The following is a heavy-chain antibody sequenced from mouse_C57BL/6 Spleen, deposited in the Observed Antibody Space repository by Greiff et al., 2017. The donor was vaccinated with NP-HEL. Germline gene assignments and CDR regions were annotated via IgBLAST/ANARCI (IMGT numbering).Heavy chain of an antibody. CDR2: IDPENGDT. J-gene: IGHJ2*01. V-gene: IGHV14-4*01. CDR1: GFNIKDDY. Sequence: VQLQQSGAELVRPGASVKLSCTASGFNIKDDYMHWVKQRPEQGLEWIGWIDPENGDTEYASKFQGKATITADTSSNTAYLQLSSLTSEDTAVYYCTTSNPVNYYGSSYVGYFDYWGQGTTLTVSS. D-gene: IGHD1-1*01. CDR3: TTSNPVNYYGSSYVGYFDY.